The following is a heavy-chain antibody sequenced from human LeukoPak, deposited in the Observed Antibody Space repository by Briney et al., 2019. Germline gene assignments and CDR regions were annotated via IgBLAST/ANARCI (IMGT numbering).Heavy chain of an antibody. CDR1: GGSISSSSYY. D-gene: IGHD3-10*01. J-gene: IGHJ4*02. CDR3: ARLRGGSCDY. Sequence: PSETLSLTCTVSGGSISSSSYYWGWIRQPPGKGLEWIGCIYYSGSTYYNPSLKRRVAISVDTSKNKFSLKLSSVTAADTVVYYCARLRGGSCDYWGQGTLVTVSS. V-gene: IGHV4-39*01. CDR2: IYYSGST.